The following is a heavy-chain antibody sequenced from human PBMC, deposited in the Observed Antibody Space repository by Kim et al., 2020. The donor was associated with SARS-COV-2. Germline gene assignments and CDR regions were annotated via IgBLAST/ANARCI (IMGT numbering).Heavy chain of an antibody. V-gene: IGHV3-73*01. CDR3: TRAEYYYYGMDV. Sequence: AYAASVKGRFTISRDDSKNTAYLQMNSLKTEDTAVYYCTRAEYYYYGMDVWGQGTTVTVSS. J-gene: IGHJ6*02.